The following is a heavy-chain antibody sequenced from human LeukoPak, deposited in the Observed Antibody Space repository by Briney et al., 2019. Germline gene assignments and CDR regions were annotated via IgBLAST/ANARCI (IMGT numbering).Heavy chain of an antibody. CDR1: GGSFSGYY. D-gene: IGHD3-22*01. J-gene: IGHJ4*02. CDR2: INHSGST. CDR3: ARVELVVVVISF. V-gene: IGHV4-34*01. Sequence: SETLSLTCAVYGGSFSGYYWSWIRQPTGKGLEWIGEINHSGSTNYNPSLKSRVTISVDTSKNQFSLKLSSVTAADTAVYYCARVELVVVVISFWGQGTLVTVSS.